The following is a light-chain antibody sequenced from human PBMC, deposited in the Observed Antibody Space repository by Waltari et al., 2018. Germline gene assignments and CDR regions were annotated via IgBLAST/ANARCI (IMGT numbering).Light chain of an antibody. CDR3: VSWDDSLNGEI. CDR2: NND. CDR1: NSTLERNN. V-gene: IGLV1-44*01. J-gene: IGLJ2*01. Sequence: SVVTQPPSASGTPGQRVAISCSRSNSTLERNNVHWYQHVPGTATKLLSYNNDQRPSGVPDRFSGSKSDFSASLAISGLQAEDEGDYYCVSWDDSLNGEIFGGGTRLTVL.